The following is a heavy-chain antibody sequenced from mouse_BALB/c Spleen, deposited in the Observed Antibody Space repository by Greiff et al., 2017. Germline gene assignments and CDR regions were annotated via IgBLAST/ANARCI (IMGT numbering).Heavy chain of an antibody. Sequence: EVNLVESGGGLVQPGGSLRLSCATSGFTFTAYYMSWVRQPPGKALEWLGFIRNKANGYTTEYTASVKGRFTISRDNSQSILYLQMNTLRAEDSATYYGERDEGITTRGVYDAMDYWGQGTSVTVSS. CDR2: IRNKANGYTT. J-gene: IGHJ4*01. CDR3: ERDEGITTRGVYDAMDY. CDR1: GFTFTAYY. V-gene: IGHV7-3*02. D-gene: IGHD2-4*01.